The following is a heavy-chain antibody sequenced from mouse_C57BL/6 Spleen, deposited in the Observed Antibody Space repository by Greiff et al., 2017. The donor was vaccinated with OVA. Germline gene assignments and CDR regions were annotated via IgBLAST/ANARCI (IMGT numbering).Heavy chain of an antibody. V-gene: IGHV5-6*01. CDR3: ARLFDYGSSFDY. J-gene: IGHJ2*01. CDR1: GFTFSSYG. CDR2: ISSGGSYT. D-gene: IGHD1-1*01. Sequence: EVHLVESGGDLVKPGGSLKLSCAASGFTFSSYGMSWVRQTPDKRLEWVATISSGGSYTYYPDSVKGRFTITRDNAKNTLYLQMSSLKSEDTAMYYWARLFDYGSSFDYWGQGTTLTVSS.